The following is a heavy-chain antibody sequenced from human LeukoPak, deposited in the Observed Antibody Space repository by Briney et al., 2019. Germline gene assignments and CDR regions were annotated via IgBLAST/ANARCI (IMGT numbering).Heavy chain of an antibody. CDR1: GFTFSSYW. CDR3: VRGTRISAYDLDY. V-gene: IGHV3-74*01. CDR2: INIDGTST. J-gene: IGHJ4*02. D-gene: IGHD3-3*01. Sequence: PGGSLSLSCAASGFTFSSYWVDWVRQAPGKGLVWVSRINIDGTSTNYADSVKGRFTISRDNAKNTLYLQMNSLRAEDTAVYYCVRGTRISAYDLDYWGQGSLVTVSS.